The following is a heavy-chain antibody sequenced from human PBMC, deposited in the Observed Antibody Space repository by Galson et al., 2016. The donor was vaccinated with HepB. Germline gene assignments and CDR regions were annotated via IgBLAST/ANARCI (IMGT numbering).Heavy chain of an antibody. CDR2: ISHRAPT. Sequence: ETLSLTFGVNGGSLTDLYWSWIRQSPGKGLEWIGEISHRAPTNYKPSFKSRVTLSVDTSKNHVSLRLSPLTAADAAVYYCTRHLATEDAFNIWGQGTKVTVSS. CDR3: TRHLATEDAFNI. CDR1: GGSLTDLY. J-gene: IGHJ3*02. V-gene: IGHV4-34*01.